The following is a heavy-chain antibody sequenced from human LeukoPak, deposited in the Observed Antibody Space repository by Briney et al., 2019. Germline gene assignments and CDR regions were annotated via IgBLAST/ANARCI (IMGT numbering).Heavy chain of an antibody. V-gene: IGHV3-23*01. CDR2: ISGSGGTT. J-gene: IGHJ6*02. CDR3: AKDTSGSTSYSYHYGMDV. CDR1: GFTFSSYA. Sequence: GGSLGLSCVTSGFTFSSYAMSWVRQAPGKGLEWVSAISGSGGTTYYADSVKGRFTISRDNSKSTLYLQMNSLRAEDTAVYYCAKDTSGSTSYSYHYGMDVWGQGTTVTVSS. D-gene: IGHD1-26*01.